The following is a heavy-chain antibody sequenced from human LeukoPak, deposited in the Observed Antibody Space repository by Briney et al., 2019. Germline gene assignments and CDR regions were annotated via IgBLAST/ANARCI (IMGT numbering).Heavy chain of an antibody. Sequence: ASVKVSCKASGYTFTSYYMHWVRQAPGQGLEWMGIINPSGGSTSYAQKFQGRVTMTRDMSTSTVYMELSSVRSEDTAVYYCARDGMPGSGYDILYYYYYMDVWGKGTTVTVSS. J-gene: IGHJ6*03. CDR3: ARDGMPGSGYDILYYYYYMDV. V-gene: IGHV1-46*01. CDR1: GYTFTSYY. CDR2: INPSGGST. D-gene: IGHD5-12*01.